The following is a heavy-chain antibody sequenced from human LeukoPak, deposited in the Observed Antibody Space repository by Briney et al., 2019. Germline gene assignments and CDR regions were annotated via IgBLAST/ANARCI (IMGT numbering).Heavy chain of an antibody. J-gene: IGHJ3*02. CDR3: ARGAPSYYDSSGYYYSGAFDI. Sequence: GGSLRLSCAAPGFTVSSNYMSWVRQAPGKGLEWVSVIYSGGSTYYADSVKGRFTISRDNSKNTLYLQMNSLRAEDTAVYYCARGAPSYYDSSGYYYSGAFDIWGQGTMVTVSS. CDR2: IYSGGST. CDR1: GFTVSSNY. V-gene: IGHV3-66*01. D-gene: IGHD3-22*01.